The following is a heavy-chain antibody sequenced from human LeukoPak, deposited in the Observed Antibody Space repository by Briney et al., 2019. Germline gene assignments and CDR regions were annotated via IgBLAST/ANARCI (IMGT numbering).Heavy chain of an antibody. Sequence: SLKVSCKASGDIFNHYAINWVRQAPGQGLEYMGGIIPTVGATKFAQKFQGTVTIPADKSSNTVYMELSSLRPEDTAVYYCAKMGGPTPPHWGQGTLVTVSS. CDR2: IIPTVGAT. CDR3: AKMGGPTPPH. D-gene: IGHD2-8*01. J-gene: IGHJ4*02. V-gene: IGHV1-69*06. CDR1: GDIFNHYA.